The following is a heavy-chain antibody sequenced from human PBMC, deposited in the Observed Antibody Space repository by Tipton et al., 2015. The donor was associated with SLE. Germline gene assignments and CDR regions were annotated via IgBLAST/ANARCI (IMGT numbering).Heavy chain of an antibody. CDR3: ARTYNDFGTTWFDP. V-gene: IGHV4-38-2*02. CDR2: IYYSGTT. CDR1: GYSISSGYY. J-gene: IGHJ5*02. Sequence: TLSLTCTVSGYSISSGYYWGWIRQPPGKGLEWIGNIYYSGTTDYNPSLKSRVTISVDTSKNQFSLRLSSVTAADTAVYYCARTYNDFGTTWFDPWGQGALVTVSS. D-gene: IGHD1-14*01.